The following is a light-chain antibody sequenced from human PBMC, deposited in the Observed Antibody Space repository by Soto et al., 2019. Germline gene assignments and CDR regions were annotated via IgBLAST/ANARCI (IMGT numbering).Light chain of an antibody. CDR3: TSYAGSNNFYV. Sequence: GSPGRPVPIPCTETSSDVGAYNYVSWYQQPPGNAPKLMMFEVTQRPSGVPDRFSGSKSGNTAALTVSGLQAEDEADYYCTSYAGSNNFYVFGTGTKVTVL. CDR1: SSDVGAYNY. V-gene: IGLV2-8*01. CDR2: EVT. J-gene: IGLJ1*01.